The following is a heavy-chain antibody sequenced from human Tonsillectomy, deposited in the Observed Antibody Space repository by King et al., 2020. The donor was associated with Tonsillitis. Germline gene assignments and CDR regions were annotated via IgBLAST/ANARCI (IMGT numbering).Heavy chain of an antibody. Sequence: QLQESGPGLVKPSETLSLTCTVSGGSISISSYSWGWIRQPPGKGLEWIATFHYSGSTYYNPSLNSRATISLDTSKNQFSLNLTSVTAADTAGYYCAGLPTGYPNWFDPWGQGTLVTVSS. CDR2: FHYSGST. V-gene: IGHV4-39*01. CDR3: AGLPTGYPNWFDP. J-gene: IGHJ5*02. D-gene: IGHD3-9*01. CDR1: GGSISISSYS.